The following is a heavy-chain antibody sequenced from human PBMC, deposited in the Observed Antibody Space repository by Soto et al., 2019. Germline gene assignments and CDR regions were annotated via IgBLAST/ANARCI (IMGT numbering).Heavy chain of an antibody. CDR3: AKEGSSWASAKNWFDP. V-gene: IGHV3-23*01. CDR2: ISGSGGST. CDR1: EFTFSSYA. Sequence: PGGSLRLSCAASEFTFSSYAMSWVRQAPGKGLEWVSAISGSGGSTYYADSVKGRFTISRDNSKNTLYLQMNSLRAEDTAVYYCAKEGSSWASAKNWFDPWGQGTLVTVSS. D-gene: IGHD6-13*01. J-gene: IGHJ5*02.